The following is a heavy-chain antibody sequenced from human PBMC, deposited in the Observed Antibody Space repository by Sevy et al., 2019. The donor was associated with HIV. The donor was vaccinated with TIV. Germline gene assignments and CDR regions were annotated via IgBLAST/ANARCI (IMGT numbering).Heavy chain of an antibody. CDR1: GFTFSSYA. CDR3: ARDRGAFDI. V-gene: IGHV3-30-3*01. J-gene: IGHJ3*02. Sequence: GGSLRLSCAASGFTFSSYAMHWVRQAPGKGLEWVAVISYDGSNKYYADSVKGRFTNSRDNSKNTLYLQMNSLRAEDTAVYYCARDRGAFDIWVQGTMVTVSS. D-gene: IGHD3-10*01. CDR2: ISYDGSNK.